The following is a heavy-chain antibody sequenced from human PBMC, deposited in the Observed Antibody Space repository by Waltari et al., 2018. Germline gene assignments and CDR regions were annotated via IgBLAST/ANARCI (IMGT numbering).Heavy chain of an antibody. D-gene: IGHD3-10*01. CDR3: ARSFGGSGSYKFDY. CDR2: VSYNGNA. V-gene: IGHV4-39*02. CDR1: GGSISTSTHY. Sequence: QLQLKESGPRLVKSSETLSLTCTISGGSISTSTHYWAWIRQTPGKGPEWSGSVSYNGNAHYKPSLESRVTMSVDRSKNHFSLDLESVTTPDTSIYFCARSFGGSGSYKFDYWGQGILVTVSS. J-gene: IGHJ4*02.